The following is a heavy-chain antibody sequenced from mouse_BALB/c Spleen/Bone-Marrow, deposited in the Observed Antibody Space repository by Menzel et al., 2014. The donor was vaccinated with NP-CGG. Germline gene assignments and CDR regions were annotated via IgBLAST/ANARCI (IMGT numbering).Heavy chain of an antibody. V-gene: IGHV5-6-5*01. CDR2: IHNSDIT. D-gene: IGHD4-1*01. CDR3: ARRYSSYVRWDL. Sequence: EESGGRLVTPGTSLTLTFTVSGIDLSSYAMGWFRQAPGEGVEWIGIIHNSDITDYASWAKGRFTISKSSTTVDLKITSPATEDTATYFCARRYSSYVRWDLWGQGTLVTVS. CDR1: GIDLSSYA. J-gene: IGHJ3*02.